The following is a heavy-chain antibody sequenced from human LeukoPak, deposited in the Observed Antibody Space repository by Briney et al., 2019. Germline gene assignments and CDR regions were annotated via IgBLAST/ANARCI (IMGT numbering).Heavy chain of an antibody. CDR1: GFTFSCYA. Sequence: GGSLRLSCAASGFTFSCYAMHWVRQAPGKGLEWVAVISYDGNNKYFADSVKGRFTISRDNSKNTLYLQVNSLRTEDTAMYYCARGSGTRVAPYYFDHWGQGTLVTVSS. V-gene: IGHV3-30-3*01. D-gene: IGHD1-1*01. CDR3: ARGSGTRVAPYYFDH. CDR2: ISYDGNNK. J-gene: IGHJ4*02.